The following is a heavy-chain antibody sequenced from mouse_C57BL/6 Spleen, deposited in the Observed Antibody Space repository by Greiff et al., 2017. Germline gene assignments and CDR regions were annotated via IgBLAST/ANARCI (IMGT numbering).Heavy chain of an antibody. Sequence: VQLQQSGAELVKPGASVKISCKASGYAFSSYWMNWVKQRPGKGLEWIGQIYPGDGATNYNGKFKGKATLTADKSSSTAYMQLSSLTSEDSAVYFCARGDSSGLAWFAYWGQGTLVTVSA. J-gene: IGHJ3*01. CDR3: ARGDSSGLAWFAY. D-gene: IGHD3-2*02. V-gene: IGHV1-80*01. CDR2: IYPGDGAT. CDR1: GYAFSSYW.